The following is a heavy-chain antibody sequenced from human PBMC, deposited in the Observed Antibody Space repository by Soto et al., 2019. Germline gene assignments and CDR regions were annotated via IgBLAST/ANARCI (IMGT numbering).Heavy chain of an antibody. D-gene: IGHD3-16*01. Sequence: EVQLVESGGGLVQPGGSLRLSCAASGFTVSSNYMSWVRQAPGKGLEWVSVIYSGGSTYYADSVKGRFTISRHKSKNTLYLQMSSLRAEDTAVYYCARDLRGLDVWGKGTTVTVSS. CDR3: ARDLRGLDV. CDR2: IYSGGST. V-gene: IGHV3-53*04. J-gene: IGHJ6*04. CDR1: GFTVSSNY.